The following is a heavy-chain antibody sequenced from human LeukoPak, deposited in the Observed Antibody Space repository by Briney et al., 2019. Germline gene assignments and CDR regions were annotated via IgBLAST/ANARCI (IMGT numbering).Heavy chain of an antibody. V-gene: IGHV3-21*01. D-gene: IGHD4-17*01. Sequence: SSSYIYYAHSVQGRFTISRDNAKNSLYLQMNSLRAEDTAVYYCARGLATVNYYYYYGMDVWGQGTTVTVSS. CDR2: SSSYI. CDR3: ARGLATVNYYYYYGMDV. J-gene: IGHJ6*01.